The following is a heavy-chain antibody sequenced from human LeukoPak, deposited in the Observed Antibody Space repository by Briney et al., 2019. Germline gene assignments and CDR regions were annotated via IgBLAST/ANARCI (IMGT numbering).Heavy chain of an antibody. D-gene: IGHD6-19*01. CDR1: GYTLTELS. CDR3: ATGVGQVSSGRDY. Sequence: ASVKVSCKVSGYTLTELSMHWVRQAPGKGLEWMGGFDPEDGETIYAQKFQGGVTMTEDTSTDTACMELSSLRSEDTAVYYCATGVGQVSSGRDYWGQGTLVTVSS. CDR2: FDPEDGET. V-gene: IGHV1-24*01. J-gene: IGHJ4*02.